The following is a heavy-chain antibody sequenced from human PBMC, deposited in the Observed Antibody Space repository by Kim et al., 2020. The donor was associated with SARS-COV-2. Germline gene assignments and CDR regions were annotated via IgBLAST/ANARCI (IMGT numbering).Heavy chain of an antibody. CDR3: AKGCPSGYDILFDY. D-gene: IGHD3-16*01. CDR1: GFTFSSYG. Sequence: GGSLRLSCAASGFTFSSYGMHWVRQAPGKGLEWVAVITYDGSNTYYADSVKGRFTISRDNSKNTLYLQMNSLRAEDTAVYYCAKGCPSGYDILFDYWGQGTLVTVSS. CDR2: ITYDGSNT. V-gene: IGHV3-30*18. J-gene: IGHJ4*02.